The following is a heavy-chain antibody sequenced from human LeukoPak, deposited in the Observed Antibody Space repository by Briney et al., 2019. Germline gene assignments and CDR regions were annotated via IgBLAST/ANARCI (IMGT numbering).Heavy chain of an antibody. V-gene: IGHV3-21*01. CDR2: ISSGSSAI. CDR3: ARGHTAVTRHFDF. J-gene: IGHJ4*02. D-gene: IGHD4-17*01. CDR1: GFTFTTYS. Sequence: PGGSLRLSCAASGFTFTTYSMTWVRQAPGKGLEWVSIISSGSSAIFSADALKGRLTISRDDAKNLLYLDMNSLRAEDTAVYYCARGHTAVTRHFDFWGQGTLVTVSS.